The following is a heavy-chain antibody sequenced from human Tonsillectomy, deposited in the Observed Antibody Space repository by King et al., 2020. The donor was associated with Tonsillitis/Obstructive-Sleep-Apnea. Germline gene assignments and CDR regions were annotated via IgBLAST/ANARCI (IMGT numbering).Heavy chain of an antibody. Sequence: HVQLVESGGGLVKPGGSLRLSCEASGFTFSDYYMSWIRQAPGKGLEWVSYISSSGSTIHYADSVKGRFAISRDNAKNSLYLEMNSLRAEDTAVYYCAREFRANYDFWSGDYDDYYYYYMDVWGKGTTVTVSS. CDR3: AREFRANYDFWSGDYDDYYYYYMDV. CDR1: GFTFSDYY. J-gene: IGHJ6*03. D-gene: IGHD3-3*01. CDR2: ISSSGSTI. V-gene: IGHV3-11*01.